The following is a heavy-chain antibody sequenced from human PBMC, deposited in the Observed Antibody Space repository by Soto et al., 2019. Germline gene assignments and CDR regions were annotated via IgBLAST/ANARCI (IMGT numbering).Heavy chain of an antibody. V-gene: IGHV1-69*13. D-gene: IGHD6-13*01. Sequence: SVKVSCKASGGTFSSYAISWVRQAPGQGLEWMGGIIPIFGTANYAQKFQGRVTITADESTSTAYMELSSLRSEDTAVYYCASGFYSSSWFYNWFDAWGQGPLVTVSS. J-gene: IGHJ5*02. CDR3: ASGFYSSSWFYNWFDA. CDR1: GGTFSSYA. CDR2: IIPIFGTA.